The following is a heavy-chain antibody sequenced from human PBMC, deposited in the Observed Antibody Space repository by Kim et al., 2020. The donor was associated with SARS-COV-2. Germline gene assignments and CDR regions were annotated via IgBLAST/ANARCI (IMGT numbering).Heavy chain of an antibody. J-gene: IGHJ3*02. CDR3: ARGEEFIDSQDAFDI. V-gene: IGHV4-34*01. CDR2: INHSGST. D-gene: IGHD3-9*01. CDR1: GGSFSGYY. Sequence: SETLSLTCAVYGGSFSGYYWSWIRQPPGKGLEWIGEINHSGSTNYNPSLKSRVTISVDTSKNQFSLKLSSVTAADTAVYYCARGEEFIDSQDAFDIWGQGTMVTVSS.